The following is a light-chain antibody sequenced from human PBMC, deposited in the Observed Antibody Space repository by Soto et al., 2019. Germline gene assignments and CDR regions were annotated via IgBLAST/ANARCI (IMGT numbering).Light chain of an antibody. CDR2: GSS. Sequence: DIELTQSPDTLSLSPGERATLSFRASQRVGGNYLAWFQQKPGQAPRLLIYGSSSRATGGPGMIIGGGSGTHFTLPVNSLDPADCAVYYFLHNVDSPWEFGHETKG. J-gene: IGKJ1*01. V-gene: IGKV3-20*01. CDR3: LHNVDSPWE. CDR1: QRVGGNY.